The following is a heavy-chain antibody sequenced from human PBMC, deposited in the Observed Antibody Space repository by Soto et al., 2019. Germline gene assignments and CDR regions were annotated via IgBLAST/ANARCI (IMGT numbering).Heavy chain of an antibody. J-gene: IGHJ6*02. CDR2: IYPGDSDT. CDR1: GYSFTSYW. V-gene: IGHV5-51*01. D-gene: IGHD1-26*01. Sequence: LGESLKISCKGSGYSFTSYWIGWVRQMPGKGLEWMGIIYPGDSDTRYSPSFQGQVTISADKSISTAYLQWSSLKASDTAMYYCARHLQSGSYYYYYGMDVWGQGTTVTVSS. CDR3: ARHLQSGSYYYYYGMDV.